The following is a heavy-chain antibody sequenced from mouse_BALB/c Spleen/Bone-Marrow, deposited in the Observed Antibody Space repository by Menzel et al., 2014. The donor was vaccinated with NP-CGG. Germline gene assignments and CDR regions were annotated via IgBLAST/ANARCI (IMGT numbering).Heavy chain of an antibody. V-gene: IGHV5-6-5*01. CDR1: GFTFXSYA. CDR2: ISSGGST. D-gene: IGHD2-2*01. CDR3: AREGDGYDPAWFAY. Sequence: EVKLVESGGGLVKPGGSLKLSCAASGFTFXSYAMSGVRQTPEKRLEWVASISSGGSTYYPDSVKGRFTISRDNARNILYLQMSSLRSEDTAMYYCAREGDGYDPAWFAYWGQGTLVTVSA. J-gene: IGHJ3*01.